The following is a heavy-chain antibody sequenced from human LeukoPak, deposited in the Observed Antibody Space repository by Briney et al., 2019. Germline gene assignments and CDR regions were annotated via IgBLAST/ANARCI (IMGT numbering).Heavy chain of an antibody. V-gene: IGHV4-59*12. Sequence: SETLSLTCTVSGGSISFYYWSWIRQPPGKGLECIGYISYSGSTNYNSSLKSRVTISVDTSKNQFSLKLSSVTAADTAVYYCARLTTVTTLDYWGQGTLVTVSS. CDR3: ARLTTVTTLDY. CDR2: ISYSGST. D-gene: IGHD4-17*01. CDR1: GGSISFYY. J-gene: IGHJ4*02.